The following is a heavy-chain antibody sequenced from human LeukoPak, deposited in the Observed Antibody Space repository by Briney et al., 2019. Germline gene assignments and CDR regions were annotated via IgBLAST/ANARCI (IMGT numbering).Heavy chain of an antibody. Sequence: SETLSLTCTVPGGSISSYYWSWIRQPPGKGLEWIGYIYYSGSTNYNPSLKSRVTISVDTSKNQFSLKLSSVTAADTAVYYCARERGNWNSFDYWGQGPLVSVSS. D-gene: IGHD1/OR15-1a*01. CDR3: ARERGNWNSFDY. CDR2: IYYSGST. J-gene: IGHJ4*02. CDR1: GGSISSYY. V-gene: IGHV4-59*01.